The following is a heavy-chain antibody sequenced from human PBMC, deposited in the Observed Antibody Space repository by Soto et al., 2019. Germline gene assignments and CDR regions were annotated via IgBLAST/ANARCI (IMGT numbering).Heavy chain of an antibody. Sequence: EMQLVESGGGLVEPGGSLRLSCAASGFTFSNAWMNWVRQAPGKGLEWVGHIKSKGDGGTTEYAAPVKGTFTISRDDSKNTLWLQMNSLKTEDTAVYYCTTGWRGSGSYFYGLDVWGQGTTVIVSS. D-gene: IGHD3-10*01. CDR3: TTGWRGSGSYFYGLDV. V-gene: IGHV3-15*07. CDR2: IKSKGDGGTT. J-gene: IGHJ6*02. CDR1: GFTFSNAW.